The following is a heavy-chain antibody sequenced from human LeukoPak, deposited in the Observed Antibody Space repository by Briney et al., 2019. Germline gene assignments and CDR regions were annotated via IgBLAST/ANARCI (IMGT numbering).Heavy chain of an antibody. D-gene: IGHD4-11*01. J-gene: IGHJ2*01. CDR3: AKDHSNADWYFDL. Sequence: PGGSLRLSCEASGFSFSTYAMNWVRQAPGKGLEWVSGISGSGGTTYNADSVEGRFTISRDNSKNRLYLLMNILRVEDTAVYFCAKDHSNADWYFDLWGRGTLVTVSP. V-gene: IGHV3-23*01. CDR1: GFSFSTYA. CDR2: ISGSGGTT.